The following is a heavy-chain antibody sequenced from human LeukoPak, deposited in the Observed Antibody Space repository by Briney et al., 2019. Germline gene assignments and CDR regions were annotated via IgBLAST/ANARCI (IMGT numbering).Heavy chain of an antibody. V-gene: IGHV3-21*01. D-gene: IGHD3-9*01. CDR2: ISSSSSYI. CDR3: ARETDYDILTGYSHFDY. J-gene: IGHJ4*02. CDR1: GFTFGSYS. Sequence: GGSLRLSCAASGFTFGSYSMNRVRQAPGKGLEWVSSISSSSSYIYYADSVKGRFTTSRDNAKNSLYLQMNSLRAEDTAVYYCARETDYDILTGYSHFDYWGQGTLVTVSS.